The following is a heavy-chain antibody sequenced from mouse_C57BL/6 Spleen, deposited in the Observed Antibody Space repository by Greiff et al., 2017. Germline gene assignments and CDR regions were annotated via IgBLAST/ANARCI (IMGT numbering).Heavy chain of an antibody. D-gene: IGHD1-1*01. CDR1: GYTFTSYW. Sequence: QVQLQQPGAELVRPGSSVKLSCKASGYTFTSYWMDWVKQRPGQGLEWIGNIYPSDSETHYNQKFKDKATLTVDKSSRTAYMQLSSLTSEDSAVYYCARNYGSTFDYWGQGTTLTVSS. CDR2: IYPSDSET. V-gene: IGHV1-61*01. CDR3: ARNYGSTFDY. J-gene: IGHJ2*01.